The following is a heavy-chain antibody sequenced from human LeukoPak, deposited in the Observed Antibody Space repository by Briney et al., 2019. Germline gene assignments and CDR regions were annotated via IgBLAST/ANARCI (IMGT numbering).Heavy chain of an antibody. CDR3: ARWGRSRDGYNSGDY. Sequence: ASVKVSCKASGYTFTDYYMHWVRQAPGQGLEWMGWINPNSGGTNYAQKFQGRVTMTRDTSISTAYMELSRLRSDDTAVYYCARWGRSRDGYNSGDYWGQGTLVTVSS. CDR2: INPNSGGT. J-gene: IGHJ4*02. D-gene: IGHD5-24*01. V-gene: IGHV1-2*02. CDR1: GYTFTDYY.